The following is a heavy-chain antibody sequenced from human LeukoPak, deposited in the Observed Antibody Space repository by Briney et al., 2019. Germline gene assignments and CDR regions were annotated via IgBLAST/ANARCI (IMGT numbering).Heavy chain of an antibody. CDR3: ARDLTYYYDSSGPVDAFDI. Sequence: SETLSLTCTVSGGSISSYYWSWIRQPPGKGLEWIGYIYYSGSTNYNPSLKSRVTISVDTSKNQFSLKLSSVTAADTAVYYCARDLTYYYDSSGPVDAFDIWGQGTMVTVSS. D-gene: IGHD3-22*01. J-gene: IGHJ3*02. V-gene: IGHV4-59*12. CDR1: GGSISSYY. CDR2: IYYSGST.